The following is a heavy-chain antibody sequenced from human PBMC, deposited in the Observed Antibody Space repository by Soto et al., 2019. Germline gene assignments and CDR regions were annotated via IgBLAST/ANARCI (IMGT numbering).Heavy chain of an antibody. Sequence: ASVKVSCKTSGYTFSAYYMHWVRQAPGQGLEWMGWINPKSGGTLYAQKFQGRVTMTRDTSISTAYMELNSLRTEDTALYYCAKGPDIVVESWYFDRWGRGTLVTVSS. CDR3: AKGPDIVVESWYFDR. CDR2: INPKSGGT. J-gene: IGHJ2*01. D-gene: IGHD2-2*01. V-gene: IGHV1-2*02. CDR1: GYTFSAYY.